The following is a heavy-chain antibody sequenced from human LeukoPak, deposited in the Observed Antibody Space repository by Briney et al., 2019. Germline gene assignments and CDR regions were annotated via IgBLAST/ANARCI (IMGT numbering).Heavy chain of an antibody. V-gene: IGHV3-30*04. D-gene: IGHD6-13*01. Sequence: GRSLRLSCVASGFTFSIFAMHWVRQAPGKGGEGVAVISYDGRNKYYADSVKGRFTISRDNSNNTLYLQMNSLGAGDRAVFYWARGWSFDYWGEGTVVTVSS. J-gene: IGHJ4*02. CDR2: ISYDGRNK. CDR3: ARGWSFDY. CDR1: GFTFSIFA.